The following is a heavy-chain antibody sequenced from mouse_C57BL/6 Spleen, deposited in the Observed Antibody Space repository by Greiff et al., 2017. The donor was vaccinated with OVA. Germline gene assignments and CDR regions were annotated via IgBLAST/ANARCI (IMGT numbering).Heavy chain of an antibody. Sequence: VQLQQSGAELARPGASVKLSCKASGYTFTRYGISWVKQRTGQGLEWIGEISPRSGNTYYNEKFKGKATLTADKSSSTAYMELRSLTSEDSAVYFGAREGPYSNRFAYWGQGTLVTVSA. CDR3: AREGPYSNRFAY. CDR1: GYTFTRYG. J-gene: IGHJ3*01. V-gene: IGHV1-81*01. CDR2: ISPRSGNT. D-gene: IGHD2-5*01.